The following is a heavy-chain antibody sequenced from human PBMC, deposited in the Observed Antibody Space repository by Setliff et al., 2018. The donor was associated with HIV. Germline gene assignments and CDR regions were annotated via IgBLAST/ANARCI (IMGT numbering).Heavy chain of an antibody. CDR3: ARGSGGYCSGGSCYFGFGLAL. Sequence: ASVKVSCKASGGTLSSYSITWVRQAPGQGLEWMGGIIPIFNTANYAQKFQGRVTITADESTSTAYMEPSSLGSEDTAVYYCARGSGGYCSGGSCYFGFGLALWGQGTTVTVSS. CDR1: GGTLSSYS. V-gene: IGHV1-69*13. CDR2: IIPIFNTA. D-gene: IGHD2-15*01. J-gene: IGHJ6*02.